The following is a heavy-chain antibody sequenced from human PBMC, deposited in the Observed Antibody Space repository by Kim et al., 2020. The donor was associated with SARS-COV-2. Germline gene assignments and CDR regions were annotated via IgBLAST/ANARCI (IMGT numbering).Heavy chain of an antibody. CDR2: IYSGGST. Sequence: GGSLRLSCAASGFTVSSNYMSWVRQAPGKGLEWVSVIYSGGSTYYADSVKGRFTISRDNSKNTLYLQMNSLRAEDTAVYYCARDPYDFWSGYYASNDAFDIWGQGTMVTVSS. CDR1: GFTVSSNY. D-gene: IGHD3-3*01. V-gene: IGHV3-53*01. CDR3: ARDPYDFWSGYYASNDAFDI. J-gene: IGHJ3*02.